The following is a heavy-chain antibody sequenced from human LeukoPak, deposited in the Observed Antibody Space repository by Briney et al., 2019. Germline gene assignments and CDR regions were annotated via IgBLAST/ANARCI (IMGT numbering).Heavy chain of an antibody. D-gene: IGHD1-26*01. J-gene: IGHJ5*02. CDR2: IIPIFGTA. V-gene: IGHV1-69*13. CDR1: GGTFSSYA. CDR3: ARDNSVGDTAWWFDP. Sequence: SVKVSCKASGGTFSSYAISWVRQAPGQGLEWMGGIIPIFGTANYAQKFQGRVTITADESTSTAYMELSSLRSEDTAVYYCARDNSVGDTAWWFDPWGQGTLVTVSS.